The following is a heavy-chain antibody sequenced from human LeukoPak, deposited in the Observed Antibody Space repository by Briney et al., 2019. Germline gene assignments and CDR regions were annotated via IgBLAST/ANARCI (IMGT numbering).Heavy chain of an antibody. V-gene: IGHV4-4*07. CDR1: GGSISSYY. CDR3: ARAWSSSSWYGFDY. D-gene: IGHD6-13*01. Sequence: TSETLSLXCTVSGGSISSYYWSWIRQPAGKGLEWIGRIYTSGSTNYNPSLKSRVTMSVDTSKNQFSLKLSSVTAAGTAVYYCARAWSSSSWYGFDYWGQGTLVTVSS. J-gene: IGHJ4*02. CDR2: IYTSGST.